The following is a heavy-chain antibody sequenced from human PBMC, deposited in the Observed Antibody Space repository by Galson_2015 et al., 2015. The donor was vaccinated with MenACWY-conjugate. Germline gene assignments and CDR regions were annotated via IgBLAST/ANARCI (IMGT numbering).Heavy chain of an antibody. J-gene: IGHJ4*02. Sequence: SLRLSCAASGFTVSSNYMSWVRQAPGKGLEWVSVIYSGGSTYYADSVKGRFTISRDNSKNTLYLQMNSLRAEDTAVYYCARGPDILTGSFDYWGQGTLVTASS. CDR2: IYSGGST. CDR3: ARGPDILTGSFDY. D-gene: IGHD3-9*01. CDR1: GFTVSSNY. V-gene: IGHV3-53*01.